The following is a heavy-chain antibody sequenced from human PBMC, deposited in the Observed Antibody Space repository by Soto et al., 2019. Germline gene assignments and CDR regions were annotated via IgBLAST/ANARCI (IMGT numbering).Heavy chain of an antibody. CDR3: ASRSIAAAGIYYFDY. D-gene: IGHD6-13*01. Sequence: SETLSLTCAVYGGSLSGYYWSWIRQPPGKGLEWIGEINHSGSTNYNPSLKSRVTISVDTSKNQFSLKLSSVTAADTAVYYCASRSIAAAGIYYFDYWGRGTLVTVSS. J-gene: IGHJ4*02. CDR1: GGSLSGYY. CDR2: INHSGST. V-gene: IGHV4-34*01.